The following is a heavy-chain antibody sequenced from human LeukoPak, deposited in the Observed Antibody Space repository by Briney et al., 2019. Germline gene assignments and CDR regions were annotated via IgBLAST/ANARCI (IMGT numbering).Heavy chain of an antibody. J-gene: IGHJ6*02. Sequence: ASVKVSCKASGYSFVGYGITWVRQAPGQGLEWMGWLNPENGNTNYAQKVQGRVTMTADTSTSTSYMELRSLRSDDTAVYYCARGRVLQQLVYYYYYGMDVWGQGTSVTVSS. D-gene: IGHD6-13*01. V-gene: IGHV1-18*01. CDR2: LNPENGNT. CDR1: GYSFVGYG. CDR3: ARGRVLQQLVYYYYYGMDV.